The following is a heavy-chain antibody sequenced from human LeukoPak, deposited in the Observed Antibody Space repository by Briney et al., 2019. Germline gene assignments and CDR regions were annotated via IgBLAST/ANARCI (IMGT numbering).Heavy chain of an antibody. CDR1: GGSISSGGYY. Sequence: SQTLSLTCTVSGGSISSGGYYWSWIRQHPGKGLEWIGYIYYSGSTYYNPSLKSRVTISVDTSKNQFSLQLSSVTAADTAVYYCARVVSDCGGARCYKGYLDYWGQGTLVTVSS. CDR3: ARVVSDCGGARCYKGYLDY. V-gene: IGHV4-31*03. J-gene: IGHJ4*02. CDR2: IYYSGST. D-gene: IGHD2-2*02.